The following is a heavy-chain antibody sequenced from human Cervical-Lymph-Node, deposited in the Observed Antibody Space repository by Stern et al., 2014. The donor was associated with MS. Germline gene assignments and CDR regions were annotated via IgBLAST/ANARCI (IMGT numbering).Heavy chain of an antibody. CDR1: GGSISSYY. J-gene: IGHJ4*02. V-gene: IGHV4-59*08. CDR2: IHYSGSI. D-gene: IGHD1-1*01. Sequence: QVQLVESGPGLVKPSETLSLTCTVSGGSISSYYWSWIRQPPGKGLEWIGYIHYSGSINYNPSLKSRVNLSVDTSKNHFSLRLCPMTAADTAVYYCARHHLVPNYNFAYYFDYWGQGTLVTVSS. CDR3: ARHHLVPNYNFAYYFDY.